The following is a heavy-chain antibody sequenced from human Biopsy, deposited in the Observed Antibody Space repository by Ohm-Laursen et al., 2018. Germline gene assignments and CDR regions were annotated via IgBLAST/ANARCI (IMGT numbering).Heavy chain of an antibody. J-gene: IGHJ4*02. Sequence: SLRLSCAASGFTFSDYYMSWIRQAQGKGLERLSYISGSGTTIFYADSVKGQFTVSRDNAKNSLYLQMNSLTVEDTAVYYCARDGAGSYHDYWGQGTLVTVSS. V-gene: IGHV3-11*01. D-gene: IGHD3-10*01. CDR1: GFTFSDYY. CDR3: ARDGAGSYHDY. CDR2: ISGSGTTI.